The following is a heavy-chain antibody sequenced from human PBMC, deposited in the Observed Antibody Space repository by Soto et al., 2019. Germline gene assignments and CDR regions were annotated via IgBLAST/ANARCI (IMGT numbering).Heavy chain of an antibody. J-gene: IGHJ4*02. D-gene: IGHD1-26*01. CDR3: ARAEVGATFGY. CDR2: ISAYNGNT. V-gene: IGHV1-18*01. Sequence: QVQLVQSGAEVKKPGASVKVSCKASGYTFTSYGISWVRQAPGQGLEWMGWISAYNGNTNYAQKLQGXXTXTXXTSTSTAYMELRSLRSDDTAVYYCARAEVGATFGYWGQGTLVTVSS. CDR1: GYTFTSYG.